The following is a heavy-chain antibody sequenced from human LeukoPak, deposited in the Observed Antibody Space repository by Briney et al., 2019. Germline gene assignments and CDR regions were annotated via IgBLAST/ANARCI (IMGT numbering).Heavy chain of an antibody. Sequence: ASVKVSCKASGYTFTSYGISWVRQAPGQGLEWMGWISAYNGNTNYAQRLQGRVTMTTDTSTSTAYMELRSLRSDDTAVYYCARAINTEWEQLVLLDYWGQGTLVTVSS. CDR3: ARAINTEWEQLVLLDY. D-gene: IGHD6-6*01. CDR1: GYTFTSYG. V-gene: IGHV1-18*01. CDR2: ISAYNGNT. J-gene: IGHJ4*02.